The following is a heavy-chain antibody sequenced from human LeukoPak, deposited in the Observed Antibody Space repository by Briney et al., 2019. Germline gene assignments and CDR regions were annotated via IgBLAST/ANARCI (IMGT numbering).Heavy chain of an antibody. CDR1: GFTFSSYA. J-gene: IGHJ3*02. Sequence: GGSLRLSCAASGFTFSSYAMSWVRQAPGKGLEWVSAISGSGGSTYYADSVKGRFTISRDNSKNTLYLQMNSLRAEDTAVYYCAKDSRYYDILTGYDAFDIWGQGTMVTVSS. CDR2: ISGSGGST. V-gene: IGHV3-23*01. CDR3: AKDSRYYDILTGYDAFDI. D-gene: IGHD3-9*01.